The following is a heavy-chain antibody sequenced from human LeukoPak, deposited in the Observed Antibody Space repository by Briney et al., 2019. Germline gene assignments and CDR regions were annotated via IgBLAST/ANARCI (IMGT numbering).Heavy chain of an antibody. Sequence: SETLSLTCTVSGGSISSYYWSWIRQPPGKGLEWIGYIYYSGSTNYNPSLKSRVTISVDTSKNQFSLKLSSVTAADTAVYYCARHYGAAMEEFDYWGQGTLVTVSS. V-gene: IGHV4-59*08. D-gene: IGHD2-2*01. CDR1: GGSISSYY. CDR3: ARHYGAAMEEFDY. CDR2: IYYSGST. J-gene: IGHJ4*02.